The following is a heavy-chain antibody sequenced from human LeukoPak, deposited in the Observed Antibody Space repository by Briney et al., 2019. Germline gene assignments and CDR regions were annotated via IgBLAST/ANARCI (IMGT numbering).Heavy chain of an antibody. CDR2: IYPGDSGS. V-gene: IGHV5-51*01. Sequence: GESLKISCKGSGYSFTSYWIRWVRQMPRKELEWMGIIYPGDSGSRYSPSFQGQVTISADKSISTAYLQWSSLKASETTMYHCARLLGCSGGSCYREYGTDVWGQGTTVTVSS. D-gene: IGHD2-15*01. J-gene: IGHJ6*02. CDR3: ARLLGCSGGSCYREYGTDV. CDR1: GYSFTSYW.